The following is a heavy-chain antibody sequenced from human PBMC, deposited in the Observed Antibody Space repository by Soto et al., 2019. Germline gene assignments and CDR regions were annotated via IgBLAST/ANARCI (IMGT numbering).Heavy chain of an antibody. CDR1: GGTFSSYA. CDR3: ARIAAPTVYYYGMDV. Sequence: SVKVSCKASGGTFSSYAISWVRQAPGQGLEWMGGIIPIFGTANYAQKFQGRVTITADESTSTAYMELSSLRSEDTAVYYCARIAAPTVYYYGMDVWGQGTTVTVSS. CDR2: IIPIFGTA. D-gene: IGHD2-15*01. J-gene: IGHJ6*02. V-gene: IGHV1-69*13.